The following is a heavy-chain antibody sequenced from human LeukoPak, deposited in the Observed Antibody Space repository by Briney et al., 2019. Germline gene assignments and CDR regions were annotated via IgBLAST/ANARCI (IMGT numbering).Heavy chain of an antibody. CDR2: IYYSGST. CDR3: ARGITMVRYYYYYYTDV. D-gene: IGHD3-10*01. J-gene: IGHJ6*03. Sequence: SQTLSLTCTVSGGSISSGGYYWSWIRQHPGKVLEWIGYIYYSGSTYYNPSLKSRVTITVDTSKNQFSLKLSSVTAADTAVYYCARGITMVRYYYYYYTDVWGKGTTVTVSS. V-gene: IGHV4-31*03. CDR1: GGSISSGGYY.